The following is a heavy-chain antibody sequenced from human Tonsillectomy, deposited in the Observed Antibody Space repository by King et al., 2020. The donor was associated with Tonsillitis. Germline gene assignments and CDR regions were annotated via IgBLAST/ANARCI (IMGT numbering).Heavy chain of an antibody. V-gene: IGHV3-30*18. J-gene: IGHJ3*02. Sequence: VQLVESGGGVVQPGRSLRLSCAASGFTFSSYGMHWVRQAPGKGLEWVAVISYDGSNKYYADSVKGRFTISRDNSKNTLYLQMNSLRAEDTAVYYCAKEGDYDFWSCYYEKDAFDIWGQGTMLTVSS. CDR2: ISYDGSNK. CDR1: GFTFSSYG. CDR3: AKEGDYDFWSCYYEKDAFDI. D-gene: IGHD3-3*01.